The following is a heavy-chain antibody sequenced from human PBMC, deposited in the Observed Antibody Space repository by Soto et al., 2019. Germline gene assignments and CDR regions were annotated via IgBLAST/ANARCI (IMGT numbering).Heavy chain of an antibody. Sequence: QVQLVESGGGVVQPGRSLRLSCAASGFTFSSYAMHWVRQAPGKGLEWVAVISYDGSNKYYADSVKGRFTISRDNSKNTLYLQMNSLRAEVTAVYYCARDETVATIPCLWYNWFDPWGQGTLVTVSS. J-gene: IGHJ5*02. CDR3: ARDETVATIPCLWYNWFDP. D-gene: IGHD5-12*01. CDR1: GFTFSSYA. CDR2: ISYDGSNK. V-gene: IGHV3-30-3*01.